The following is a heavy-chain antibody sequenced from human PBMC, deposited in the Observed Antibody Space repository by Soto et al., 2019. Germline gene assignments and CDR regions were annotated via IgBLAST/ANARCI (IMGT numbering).Heavy chain of an antibody. CDR3: AKEQDIVVVVAAALDY. J-gene: IGHJ4*02. Sequence: VQLVESGGVVVQPGGSLRLSCAASGFTFDDYTMHWVRQAPGKGLEWVSLISWDGGSTYYADSVKGRFTISRDNSKNSLYLQMNSLRTEDTALYYCAKEQDIVVVVAAALDYWGQGTLVTVSS. CDR2: ISWDGGST. V-gene: IGHV3-43*01. D-gene: IGHD2-15*01. CDR1: GFTFDDYT.